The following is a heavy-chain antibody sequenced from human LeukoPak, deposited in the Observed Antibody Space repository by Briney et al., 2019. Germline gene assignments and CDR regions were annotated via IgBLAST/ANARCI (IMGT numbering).Heavy chain of an antibody. J-gene: IGHJ6*03. CDR1: GYTFTGYF. CDR3: ARDQRITIFGGSYMDV. Sequence: ASVRVSCKASGYTFTGYFIHWVRQAPGQGLEWMGWINPNVGGTYYAQKFQGRVAMTTDTSISTAYMKLSSLRSDDTAVYYCARDQRITIFGGSYMDVWGKGTTVTVSS. V-gene: IGHV1-2*02. CDR2: INPNVGGT. D-gene: IGHD3-3*01.